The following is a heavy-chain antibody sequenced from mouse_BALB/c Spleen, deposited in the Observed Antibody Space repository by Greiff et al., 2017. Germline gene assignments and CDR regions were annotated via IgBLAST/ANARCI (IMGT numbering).Heavy chain of an antibody. J-gene: IGHJ4*01. V-gene: IGHV3-2*02. CDR1: GYSITSDYA. Sequence: EVKLQESGPGLVKPSQSLSLTCTVTGYSITSDYAWNWIRQFPGNKLEWMGYISYSGSTSYNPSLKSRISITRDTSKNQFFLQLNSVTTEDTATYYCVRGEQGHYYAMDYWGQGTSVTVSS. CDR2: ISYSGST. CDR3: VRGEQGHYYAMDY.